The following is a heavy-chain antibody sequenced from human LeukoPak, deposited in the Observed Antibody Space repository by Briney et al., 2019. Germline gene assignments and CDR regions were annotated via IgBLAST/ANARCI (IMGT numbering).Heavy chain of an antibody. CDR2: IYHSGST. V-gene: IGHV4-38-2*02. D-gene: IGHD2-2*01. Sequence: SETLSLTCTVSGYSISSAYYWGWIRQPPGKGLEWIGRIYHSGSTYDNASLKCRVTISVDTSKNQFSLRLSSVTAADTAVYYCASVCSSTSCYRDYWGQGTLVTVSS. J-gene: IGHJ4*02. CDR3: ASVCSSTSCYRDY. CDR1: GYSISSAYY.